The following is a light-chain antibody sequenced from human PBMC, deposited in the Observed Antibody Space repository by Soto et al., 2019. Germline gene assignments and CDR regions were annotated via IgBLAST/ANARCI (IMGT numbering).Light chain of an antibody. Sequence: DIQMTQSPTSLAASVGDRVTISCQASQDLTNFLNWYQQKPGEAPKLLIYDTTTLEEGVPSRFSGSGSGTDFTFTINSLQPEDIATYYCQQYDNSPMFTFGRGTKVDIK. CDR3: QQYDNSPMFT. J-gene: IGKJ2*01. CDR2: DTT. CDR1: QDLTNF. V-gene: IGKV1-33*01.